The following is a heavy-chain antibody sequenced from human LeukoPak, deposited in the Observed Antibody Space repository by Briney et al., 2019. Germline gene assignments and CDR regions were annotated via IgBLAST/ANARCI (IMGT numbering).Heavy chain of an antibody. CDR2: IYPGDSDT. V-gene: IGHV5-51*03. D-gene: IGHD4-17*01. J-gene: IGHJ4*02. Sequence: GESLKISCKGSGYSFTSYWIGWVRQVPGKGLEWMGIIYPGDSDTRYSPSFQGQVTISADKSISTAYLQWSSLKASDTAMYYCASGSSYGDYVGNYFDYWGQGTLVTVSS. CDR3: ASGSSYGDYVGNYFDY. CDR1: GYSFTSYW.